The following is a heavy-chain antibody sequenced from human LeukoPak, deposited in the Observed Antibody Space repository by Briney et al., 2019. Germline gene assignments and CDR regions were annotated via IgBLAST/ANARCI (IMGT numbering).Heavy chain of an antibody. J-gene: IGHJ5*02. D-gene: IGHD3-10*01. V-gene: IGHV3-48*01. Sequence: PGGSLRLPCAASGFTFSSYSMNWVRQAPGKGLEWISYISSASNTIYYADSVKGRFTISRDNAKNSVYLQMNSLRAEDTAMYYCARDGWFGDYNWFDPWGQGTLVTVSS. CDR3: ARDGWFGDYNWFDP. CDR1: GFTFSSYS. CDR2: ISSASNTI.